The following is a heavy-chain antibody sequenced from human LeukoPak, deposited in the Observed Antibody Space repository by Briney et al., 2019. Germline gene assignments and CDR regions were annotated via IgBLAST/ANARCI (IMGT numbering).Heavy chain of an antibody. D-gene: IGHD1-26*01. Sequence: SETLSLTCAVYGGSFSGYYWSWIRQPPGKGLEWIGEINHSGSTNYNPSLKSRVTISVDTSKNQFSLKLSSVTAADTAVYYCARGPRVGATTFRIDHWGQGTLVTVSS. CDR1: GGSFSGYY. J-gene: IGHJ4*02. CDR3: ARGPRVGATTFRIDH. V-gene: IGHV4-34*01. CDR2: INHSGST.